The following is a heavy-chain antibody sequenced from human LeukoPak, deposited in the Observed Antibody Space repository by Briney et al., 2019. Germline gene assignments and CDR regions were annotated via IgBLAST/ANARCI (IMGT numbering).Heavy chain of an antibody. Sequence: GGSLRLSCSASGFTFSRYAMHWVRQAPGKGLEYVSAISSNGGSTYYADSVKGRFTISRDNSRNTLHLQMSSLRVEDTAVYYCARDRYYDSSGYPDYWGQGTLVTVSS. CDR1: GFTFSRYA. CDR2: ISSNGGST. J-gene: IGHJ4*02. CDR3: ARDRYYDSSGYPDY. D-gene: IGHD3-22*01. V-gene: IGHV3-64D*06.